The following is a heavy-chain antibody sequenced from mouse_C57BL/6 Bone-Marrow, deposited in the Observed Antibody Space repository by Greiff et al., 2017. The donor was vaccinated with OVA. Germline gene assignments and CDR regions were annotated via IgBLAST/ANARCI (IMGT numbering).Heavy chain of an antibody. J-gene: IGHJ1*03. CDR3: TGKELRYWYFDV. CDR2: IRLKSDNYAT. D-gene: IGHD1-1*01. Sequence: EVKVEESGGGLVQPGGSMKLSCVASGFTFSNYWMNWVRQSPEKGLEWVAQIRLKSDNYATHYAESVKGRFTISRDDSKSSVYLQMNNLRAEDTGIYYCTGKELRYWYFDVWGTGTTVTVSS. CDR1: GFTFSNYW. V-gene: IGHV6-3*01.